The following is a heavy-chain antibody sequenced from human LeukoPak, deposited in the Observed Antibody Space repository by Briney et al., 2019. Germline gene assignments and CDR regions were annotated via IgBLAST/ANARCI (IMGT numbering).Heavy chain of an antibody. V-gene: IGHV3-11*01. CDR3: AREAHSSSSPYYYHYYMDV. CDR1: GFTFSDYY. D-gene: IGHD6-6*01. CDR2: ISSSGSTI. Sequence: GGSLRLSCAASGFTFSDYYMSWIRQAPGKGLEWVSYISSSGSTIYYADSVKGRFTISRDNAKNSLYLQMNSLRAEDTAVYYCAREAHSSSSPYYYHYYMDVWGKGTTVTVSS. J-gene: IGHJ6*03.